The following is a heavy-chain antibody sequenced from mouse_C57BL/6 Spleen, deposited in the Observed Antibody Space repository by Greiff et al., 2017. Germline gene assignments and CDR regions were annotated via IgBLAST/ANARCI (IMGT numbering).Heavy chain of an antibody. V-gene: IGHV1-47*01. D-gene: IGHD1-1*01. CDR3: ARNYYSSSYYFDY. CDR2: FHPYNDDT. J-gene: IGHJ2*01. Sequence: VQRVESGAELVKPGASVKMSCKASGYTFTTYPIEWMKQNHGKSLEWIGNFHPYNDDTKYNEKFKGKATLTVEKSSSTVYLELSRLTSDDSAVYYCARNYYSSSYYFDYWGQGTTLTVSS. CDR1: GYTFTTYP.